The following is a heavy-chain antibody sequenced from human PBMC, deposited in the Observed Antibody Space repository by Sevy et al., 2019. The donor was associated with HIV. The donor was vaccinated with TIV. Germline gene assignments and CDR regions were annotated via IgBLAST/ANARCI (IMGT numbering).Heavy chain of an antibody. Sequence: SETLSLTCTVSGDSTSAYYWHWIQQPPGKGLECIGYIYDSGSSTYYNPSFKSRVTMSVDTSKNQFSLKLRSVTAADTAVYFCAKDSGGGYFSYWGQGILVTVSS. CDR2: IYDSGSST. CDR1: GDSTSAYY. V-gene: IGHV4-59*01. D-gene: IGHD3-9*01. J-gene: IGHJ4*02. CDR3: AKDSGGGYFSY.